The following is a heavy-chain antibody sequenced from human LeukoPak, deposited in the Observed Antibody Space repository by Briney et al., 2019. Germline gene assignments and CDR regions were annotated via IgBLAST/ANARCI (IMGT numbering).Heavy chain of an antibody. CDR1: GFTSDVYA. CDR2: FTWDGDNT. Sequence: GGSLRLSCAPSGFTSDVYAMHCVRQPPGRGLEWVSLFTWDGDNTYYTDPVKGRFTISRDNSENSLYLQMNSLRAEGTALYYCAKGTSSWHEFDYGGQGTLVSVSS. J-gene: IGHJ4*02. D-gene: IGHD6-13*01. V-gene: IGHV3-43D*03. CDR3: AKGTSSWHEFDY.